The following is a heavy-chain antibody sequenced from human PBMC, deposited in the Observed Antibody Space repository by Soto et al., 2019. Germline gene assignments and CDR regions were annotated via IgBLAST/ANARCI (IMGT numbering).Heavy chain of an antibody. CDR2: IIPIFGTA. Sequence: SVKVSCKASGGTFSSYAISWVRQAPGQGLEWMGGIIPIFGTANYAQKFQGRVTITADKSTSTAYMELSSLRSEDTAVYYCARVYSYGHGWFDPWGQGTLVTVSS. V-gene: IGHV1-69*06. CDR1: GGTFSSYA. CDR3: ARVYSYGHGWFDP. J-gene: IGHJ5*02. D-gene: IGHD5-18*01.